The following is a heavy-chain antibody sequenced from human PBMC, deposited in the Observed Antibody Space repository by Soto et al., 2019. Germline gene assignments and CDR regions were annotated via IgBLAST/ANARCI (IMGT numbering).Heavy chain of an antibody. CDR1: GFTFSTYG. J-gene: IGHJ4*02. CDR3: ARDLGAFNYGSAYFDY. Sequence: PGGSLRLSCAPSGFTFSTYGMHWVRQAPGKGLEWVVVIWYDGSNQYYADSVKGRFTISRDNSKNMLYLQMNSLRAEDTAVYYCARDLGAFNYGSAYFDYWGQGTPVTVSS. V-gene: IGHV3-33*01. D-gene: IGHD3-10*01. CDR2: IWYDGSNQ.